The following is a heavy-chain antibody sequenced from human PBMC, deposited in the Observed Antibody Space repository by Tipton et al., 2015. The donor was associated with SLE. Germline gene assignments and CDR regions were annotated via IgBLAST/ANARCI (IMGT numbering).Heavy chain of an antibody. J-gene: IGHJ2*01. Sequence: TLSLTCAVYGGSFSGYYWTWIRQSPGRGLEWIGDINHSGSSNYNPSLLSRVTLSVDVSKNQFSLNLISVTTADTAVYYCARVVRSGWALLNGYFDLWGRGTLVTVSS. V-gene: IGHV4-34*10. CDR2: INHSGSS. D-gene: IGHD6-19*01. CDR1: GGSFSGYY. CDR3: ARVVRSGWALLNGYFDL.